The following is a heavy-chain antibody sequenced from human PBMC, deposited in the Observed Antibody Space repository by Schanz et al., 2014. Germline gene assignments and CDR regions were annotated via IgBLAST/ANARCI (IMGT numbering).Heavy chain of an antibody. J-gene: IGHJ4*02. D-gene: IGHD6-13*01. CDR3: ARDGEASADCDY. V-gene: IGHV1-18*01. Sequence: QVQLVQSGGEAKKPGASATVSCKASGYTFNNHGISWVRQAPGQGLEWMGWISVYHGHTNYAEKVHGRVTMTTDTSTSTVYMELSSVRSEDAAVYCCARDGEASADCDYWGQGTPVAVSS. CDR2: ISVYHGHT. CDR1: GYTFNNHG.